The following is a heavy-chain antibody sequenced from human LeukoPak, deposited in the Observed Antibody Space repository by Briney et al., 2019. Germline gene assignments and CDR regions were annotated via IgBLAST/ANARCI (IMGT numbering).Heavy chain of an antibody. CDR1: GGSISSYY. V-gene: IGHV4-59*01. Sequence: PSETLSLTCTVSGGSISSYYWSWIRQPPGKGLDGIGYIYYSGSTNYNPSLKSRVTLSVDTSKNQFSLKLSSVTAADTAVYYCARGADYGDYFDYWGQGTLVTVSS. CDR3: ARGADYGDYFDY. J-gene: IGHJ4*02. CDR2: IYYSGST. D-gene: IGHD4-17*01.